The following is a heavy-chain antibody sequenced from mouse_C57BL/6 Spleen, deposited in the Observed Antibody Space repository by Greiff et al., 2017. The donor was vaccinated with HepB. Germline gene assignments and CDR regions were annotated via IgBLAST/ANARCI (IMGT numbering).Heavy chain of an antibody. Sequence: EVKLVVSGGDLVKPGGSLKLSCAASGFTFSSYGMSWVRQTPDKRLEWVATISSGGSYTYYPDSVKGRFTISRDNAKNTLYLQMSSLKSEDTAMYYCARLPDWGQGTLVTVSA. V-gene: IGHV5-6*02. CDR1: GFTFSSYG. CDR3: ARLPD. CDR2: ISSGGSYT. J-gene: IGHJ3*01.